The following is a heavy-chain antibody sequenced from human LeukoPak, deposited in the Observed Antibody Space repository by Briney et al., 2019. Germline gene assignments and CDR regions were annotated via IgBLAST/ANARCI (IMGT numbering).Heavy chain of an antibody. CDR3: ARDRDIPGWFDP. Sequence: GGSLRLSCAASGFTFSNAWMSWVRQAPGKGLEWVGRIKSKTDGGTTDYAAPVKGRFTISRDDSKNTLYLQMDSLRAEDTAVYYCARDRDIPGWFDPWGQGTLVTVSS. D-gene: IGHD2-15*01. J-gene: IGHJ5*02. CDR2: IKSKTDGGTT. V-gene: IGHV3-15*01. CDR1: GFTFSNAW.